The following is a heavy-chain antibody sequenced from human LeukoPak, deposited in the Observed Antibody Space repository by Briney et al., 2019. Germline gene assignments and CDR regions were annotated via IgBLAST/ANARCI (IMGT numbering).Heavy chain of an antibody. V-gene: IGHV4-4*09. CDR3: ARHGSVRSPLGP. D-gene: IGHD3-10*01. J-gene: IGHJ5*02. CDR2: TYATGST. Sequence: SETLSLTCTVSGGSISSYYWSWIRQPPGKGLEWIGYTYATGSTNYNPSLKSRVTISVDTPKNQFSLNLRSVTAADTAAYYCARHGSVRSPLGPWGQGTLVTVSS. CDR1: GGSISSYY.